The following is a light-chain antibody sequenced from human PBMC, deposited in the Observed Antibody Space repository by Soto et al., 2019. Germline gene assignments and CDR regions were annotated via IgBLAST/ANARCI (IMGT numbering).Light chain of an antibody. J-gene: IGKJ5*01. V-gene: IGKV3-20*01. CDR1: QSLRSNY. CDR2: DAS. CDR3: QQYGNSSPIT. Sequence: EIGLTQSPGTLSLSPGERATLSCRASQSLRSNYLAWYRLKPGQAPRLLIYDASRRATGIPDRFSGGGSGTDFTLTISRLEPEDFAVYYCQQYGNSSPITFGQGTRLEIK.